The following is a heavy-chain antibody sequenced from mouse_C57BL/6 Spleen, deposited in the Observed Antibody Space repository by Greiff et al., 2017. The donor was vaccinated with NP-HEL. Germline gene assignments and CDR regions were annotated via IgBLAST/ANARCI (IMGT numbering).Heavy chain of an antibody. CDR2: INPSNGGT. V-gene: IGHV1-53*01. CDR3: ASHGAWFAY. Sequence: QQSCKASGYTFTSYWMHWVKQRPGQGLEWIGNINPSNGGTNYNEKFKSKASLTVDKSSSTAYMQLSSLTSEDSAVYYCASHGAWFAYWGQGTLVTVSA. CDR1: GYTFTSYW. J-gene: IGHJ3*01.